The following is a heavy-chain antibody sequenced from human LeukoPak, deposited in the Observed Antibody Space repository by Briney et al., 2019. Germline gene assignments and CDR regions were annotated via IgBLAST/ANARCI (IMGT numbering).Heavy chain of an antibody. D-gene: IGHD3-22*01. J-gene: IGHJ4*02. Sequence: GGTLRLSCAASGFTFSSYGMSWVRQAPGKGLEWVSAISDSGTSAYYADSVKGRFTISRDNSKNTLYLQMNSLRAEDTAVYYCAKIGLDYYDSSGYFDYWGQGTLVTVSS. CDR3: AKIGLDYYDSSGYFDY. CDR2: ISDSGTSA. CDR1: GFTFSSYG. V-gene: IGHV3-23*01.